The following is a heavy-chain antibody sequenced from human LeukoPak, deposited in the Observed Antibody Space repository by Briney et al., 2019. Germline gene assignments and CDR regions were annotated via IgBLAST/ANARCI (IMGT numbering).Heavy chain of an antibody. Sequence: GGSLGLSCAASGLTFSSYAMHWVRQAPGKGLEWVAVISYDGSNKYYADSVKGRFTISRDNSKNTLYLQMNSLRAEDTAVYYCARRAAAGTGLDYYYYGMDVWGKGTTVTVSS. V-gene: IGHV3-30*04. J-gene: IGHJ6*04. CDR3: ARRAAAGTGLDYYYYGMDV. CDR1: GLTFSSYA. CDR2: ISYDGSNK. D-gene: IGHD6-13*01.